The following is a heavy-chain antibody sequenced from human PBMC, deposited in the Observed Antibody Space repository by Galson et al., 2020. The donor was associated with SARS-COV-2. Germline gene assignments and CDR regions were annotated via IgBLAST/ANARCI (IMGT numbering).Heavy chain of an antibody. D-gene: IGHD2-21*02. CDR2: FYHTGSI. V-gene: IGHV4-38-2*01. CDR3: ARRDDWFET. J-gene: IGHJ5*02. CDR1: GYSISSGFF. Sequence: SETLSLTCAVSGYSISSGFFWDWIRQSPEKGLEWIGSFYHTGSITYNPSLTSRATISLDTSKNHLTLRLTSVTAADTAVYSCARRDDWFETWGQGTQVTVSS.